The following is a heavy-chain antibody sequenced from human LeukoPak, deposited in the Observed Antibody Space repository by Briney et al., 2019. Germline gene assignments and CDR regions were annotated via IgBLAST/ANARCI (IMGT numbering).Heavy chain of an antibody. D-gene: IGHD6-19*01. V-gene: IGHV4-4*07. CDR1: GGSISSYY. CDR2: IQTSGST. J-gene: IGHJ4*02. Sequence: SETLSLTCTVSGGSISSYYWSWIRQPAGRGLEWIGRIQTSGSTNYNPSLKSRVTMSVDTSKNKFSLKVNSVTAADTAVYYCARVGSGWSFDFWGQGTMVSVSS. CDR3: ARVGSGWSFDF.